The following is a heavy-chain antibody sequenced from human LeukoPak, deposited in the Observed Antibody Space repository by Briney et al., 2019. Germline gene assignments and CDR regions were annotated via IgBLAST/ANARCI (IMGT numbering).Heavy chain of an antibody. D-gene: IGHD1-26*01. J-gene: IGHJ6*02. CDR3: ARDSARAHYYYYYGMDV. CDR2: IYYSGST. CDR1: GGSISSGDYY. Sequence: SETLSLTCTVSGGSISSGDYYWSWIRQPPGKGLEWIGYIYYSGSTYYNPSLKSRVTISVDTSKNQFSPKLSSVTAADTAVYYCARDSARAHYYYYYGMDVWGQGTTVTVSS. V-gene: IGHV4-30-4*01.